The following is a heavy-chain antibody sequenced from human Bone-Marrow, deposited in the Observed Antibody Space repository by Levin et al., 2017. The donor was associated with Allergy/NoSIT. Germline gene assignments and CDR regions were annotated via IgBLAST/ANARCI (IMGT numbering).Heavy chain of an antibody. Sequence: QPGGSLRLSCAASGGTFSSYAMHWVRQAPGKGLEWVAVISYDGSNKYYADSVKGRFTISRDNSKNTLYLQMNSLRAEDTAVYYCARVKGQWLVRFPQFFFDYWGQGTLVTVSS. CDR2: ISYDGSNK. V-gene: IGHV3-30*04. CDR1: GGTFSSYA. D-gene: IGHD6-19*01. CDR3: ARVKGQWLVRFPQFFFDY. J-gene: IGHJ4*02.